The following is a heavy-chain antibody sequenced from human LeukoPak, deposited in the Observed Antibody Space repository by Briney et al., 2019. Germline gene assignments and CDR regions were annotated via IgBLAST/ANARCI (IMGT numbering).Heavy chain of an antibody. CDR3: TKLKGWYGETCSDS. V-gene: IGHV3-53*01. Sequence: GGSLSLPCAASGFTVSSNYMGWVRQAAGKGLEWVSVIYPGGTTFYADSVKGRFTISRDNSKNTLYLQMNSLRADDTAVYYCTKLKGWYGETCSDSWSQGSLVTVSS. CDR1: GFTVSSNY. D-gene: IGHD3-10*01. CDR2: IYPGGTT. J-gene: IGHJ4*02.